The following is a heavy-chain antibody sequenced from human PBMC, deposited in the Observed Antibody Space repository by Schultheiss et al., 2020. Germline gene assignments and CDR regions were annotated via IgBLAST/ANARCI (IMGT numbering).Heavy chain of an antibody. CDR3: AKDSVAGNSLWDWFDP. CDR2: IGGGGTRT. CDR1: GFTFSSYG. Sequence: GGSLRLSCAASGFTFSSYGMHWVRQAPGKGLEWVSGIGGGGTRTYYAESVKGRFTISRDNSKNRLYLQMNSLRVEDTAVYYCAKDSVAGNSLWDWFDPWGQGTLVTVSS. V-gene: IGHV3-23*01. J-gene: IGHJ5*02. D-gene: IGHD6-19*01.